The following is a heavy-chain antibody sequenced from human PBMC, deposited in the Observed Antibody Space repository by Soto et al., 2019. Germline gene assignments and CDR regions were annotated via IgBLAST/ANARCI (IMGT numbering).Heavy chain of an antibody. Sequence: EVQLVETGGGMIQPGGSLRLSCAVSGFSVSSNYMSWVRQAPGKGLEWVSLIYRGGTTSYADSVKGRFIISRDSSKNTLFLQMNSLRVEDTAVYYCARRYIVGVTGDYWGQGTLVTVSS. CDR1: GFSVSSNY. D-gene: IGHD1-26*01. J-gene: IGHJ4*02. V-gene: IGHV3-53*02. CDR3: ARRYIVGVTGDY. CDR2: IYRGGTT.